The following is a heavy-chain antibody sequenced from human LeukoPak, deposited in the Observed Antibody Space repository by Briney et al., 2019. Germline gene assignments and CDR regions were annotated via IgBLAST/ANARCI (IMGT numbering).Heavy chain of an antibody. CDR2: IIPIFGTA. D-gene: IGHD2-15*01. V-gene: IGHV1-69*06. CDR1: GGTFSSYA. J-gene: IGHJ4*02. Sequence: SVKVSCKASGGTFSSYAISWVRQAPGQGLGWMGGIIPIFGTANYAQKFQGRVTITADKPTSTAYMELSSLRSEDTAVYYCARERYWSGGSCSRRYFDYWGQGTLVTVSS. CDR3: ARERYWSGGSCSRRYFDY.